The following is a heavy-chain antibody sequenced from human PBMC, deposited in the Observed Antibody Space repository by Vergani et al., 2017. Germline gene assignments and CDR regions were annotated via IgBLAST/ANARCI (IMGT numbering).Heavy chain of an antibody. D-gene: IGHD2-15*01. Sequence: EVQLVESGGGLVKPGGSLRLSCAASGFTFSSYSMNWVRQAPGKGLEWVSSISSSSSYIYYADSVKGRFTISRDNSKNTLYLQMNSLRAEDPAVYYCAKAPIPGSGDYWGQGTLVTVSS. CDR1: GFTFSSYS. CDR3: AKAPIPGSGDY. J-gene: IGHJ4*02. CDR2: ISSSSSYI. V-gene: IGHV3-21*04.